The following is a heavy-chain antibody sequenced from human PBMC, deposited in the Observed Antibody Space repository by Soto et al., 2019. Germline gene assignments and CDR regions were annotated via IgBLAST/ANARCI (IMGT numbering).Heavy chain of an antibody. Sequence: QVQLVQSGAEVKKPGASVKVSCKASGYTFTGYYMHWVRQAPGQGLEWMGWINPNSGGTNYAQKFQGRVTMTRDRSISTAYMELSRLRSDDTAVYYCARVTYYYDILTGMTPNAFDIWGQGTMVTVSS. D-gene: IGHD3-9*01. CDR2: INPNSGGT. CDR3: ARVTYYYDILTGMTPNAFDI. V-gene: IGHV1-2*02. J-gene: IGHJ3*02. CDR1: GYTFTGYY.